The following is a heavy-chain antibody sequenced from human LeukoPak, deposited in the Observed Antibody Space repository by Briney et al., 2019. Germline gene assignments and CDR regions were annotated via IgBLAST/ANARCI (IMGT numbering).Heavy chain of an antibody. CDR2: ISSSSSYI. V-gene: IGHV3-21*01. D-gene: IGHD3-22*01. CDR3: ARPERDSSGYYY. J-gene: IGHJ4*02. CDR1: GFTFSSYS. Sequence: GGSLRLSCAASGFTFSSYSMNWVRQAPGKGLEWVSSISSSSSYIYYADSVKGRFTISRDNAKNSLYLQMNSLRAEDTAVYYCARPERDSSGYYYWGQGTLVTVSS.